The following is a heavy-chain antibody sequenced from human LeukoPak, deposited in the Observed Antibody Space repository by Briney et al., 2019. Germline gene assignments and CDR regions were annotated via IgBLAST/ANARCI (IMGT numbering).Heavy chain of an antibody. CDR2: INHSGST. D-gene: IGHD3-3*01. J-gene: IGHJ4*02. CDR1: GGSFSGYY. V-gene: IGHV4-34*01. CDR3: ARARARTIFGVVIPFDY. Sequence: PSETLSPTCAVYGGSFSGYYWSWIRQPLGKGLEWIGEINHSGSTNYNPSLKSRVTISVDTSKNQFSLKLSSVTAADTAVYYCARARARTIFGVVIPFDYWGQGTLVTVSS.